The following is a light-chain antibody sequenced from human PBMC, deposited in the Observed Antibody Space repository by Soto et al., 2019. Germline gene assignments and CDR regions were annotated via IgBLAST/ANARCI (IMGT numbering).Light chain of an antibody. CDR1: HSVSSN. V-gene: IGKV3-15*01. Sequence: IVMTQSPATLSVSPGERATLSCRASHSVSSNLAWYQQKPGQAPRLLIYGASTRATGIPARFSGSGSGTEFTITISSLQSEYFAVYYCQQYNNWPRTFGQGTKVEIK. J-gene: IGKJ1*01. CDR2: GAS. CDR3: QQYNNWPRT.